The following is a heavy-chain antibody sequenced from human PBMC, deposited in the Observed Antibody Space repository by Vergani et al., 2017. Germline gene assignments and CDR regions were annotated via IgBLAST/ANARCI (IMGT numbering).Heavy chain of an antibody. CDR2: ISSSSSTI. D-gene: IGHD6-6*01. CDR1: GFTFSSYS. CDR3: ASGRAAPPGNHAFDI. Sequence: EVQLVESGGGLVQPGGSLRLSCAASGFTFSSYSMNWVRQAPGKGLEWVSYISSSSSTIYYADSVKGRFTISRDNAKNSLYLQMNSLRAEDTAVYYCASGRAAPPGNHAFDIWGQGTMVTVSS. V-gene: IGHV3-48*04. J-gene: IGHJ3*02.